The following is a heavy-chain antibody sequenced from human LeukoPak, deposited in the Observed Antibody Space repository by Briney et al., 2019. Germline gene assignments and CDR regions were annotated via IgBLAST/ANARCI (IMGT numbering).Heavy chain of an antibody. D-gene: IGHD6-19*01. J-gene: IGHJ3*02. CDR3: ARARIAVAAPASAFDI. V-gene: IGHV1-69*05. CDR2: IIPIFGTA. CDR1: GGTFSSYA. Sequence: ASVKVSCKASGGTFSSYAICWGRQAPRQGLKWMGRIIPIFGTANYAQTFQGRVTITTDESTSTAYMELSSLRSEDTPVYYCARARIAVAAPASAFDIWGQGTMVTVSS.